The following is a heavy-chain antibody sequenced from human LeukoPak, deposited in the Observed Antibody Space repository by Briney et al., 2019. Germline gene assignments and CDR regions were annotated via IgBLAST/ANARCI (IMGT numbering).Heavy chain of an antibody. D-gene: IGHD6-13*01. CDR1: GFTFSSYS. CDR3: ARDPRQQQLPLPLDY. Sequence: GGSLRLSCAASGFTFSSYSMNWVRQAPGKGLEWVSSISSSSSYIYYADSVKGRFTISRDNAKNSLYLQMNSLRAEDTAVYYCARDPRQQQLPLPLDYWGQGTLVTVSS. J-gene: IGHJ4*02. V-gene: IGHV3-21*01. CDR2: ISSSSSYI.